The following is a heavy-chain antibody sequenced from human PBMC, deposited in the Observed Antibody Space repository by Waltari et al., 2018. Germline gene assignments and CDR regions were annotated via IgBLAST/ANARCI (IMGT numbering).Heavy chain of an antibody. J-gene: IGHJ4*02. CDR2: VSFEETTQ. V-gene: IGHV3-30*03. CDR1: GFNFNDYG. CDR3: ASVTGTGY. D-gene: IGHD1-1*01. Sequence: QVHLVESGGGVVQPGGSLRLSCAGSGFNFNDYGINWVRQAPGKGLEWLAVVSFEETTQYYADSVKGRFTISRDKSMNTVYLEMNSLRPDDTAMYYCASVTGTGYWGQGTLVTVSS.